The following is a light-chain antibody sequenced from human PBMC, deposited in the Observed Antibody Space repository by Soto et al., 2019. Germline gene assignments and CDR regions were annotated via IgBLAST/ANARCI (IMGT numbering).Light chain of an antibody. Sequence: EIVLTQSPGTLSLSPWERATLSCRASQSVSSSYLAWYQQKPGQAPRLLIYGASSRATGIPDRFSGSGSGTAFTLTTSRLEPEDVAVYSCQQYGRSPRTFGQGTRLELK. CDR3: QQYGRSPRT. V-gene: IGKV3-20*01. CDR2: GAS. CDR1: QSVSSSY. J-gene: IGKJ5*01.